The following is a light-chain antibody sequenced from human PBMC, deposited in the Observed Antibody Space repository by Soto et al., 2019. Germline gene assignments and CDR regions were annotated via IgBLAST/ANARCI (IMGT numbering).Light chain of an antibody. J-gene: IGKJ2*01. V-gene: IGKV3-20*01. CDR1: QTISTRF. Sequence: EIVLTQSPGTLSLSPGERATLSCMASQTISTRFVAWYQQKPGQAPRLLIYGASSRATGIPDRFSGSGSGTEFTLTISRLEPEDFAVYSCHQYGGLPYTFGQGTTLEIK. CDR2: GAS. CDR3: HQYGGLPYT.